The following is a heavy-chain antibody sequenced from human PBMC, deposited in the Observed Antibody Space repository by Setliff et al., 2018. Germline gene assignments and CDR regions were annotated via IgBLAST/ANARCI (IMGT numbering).Heavy chain of an antibody. V-gene: IGHV1-24*01. CDR3: ATNAGRSSSWYPRRPGEGHAFDI. D-gene: IGHD6-13*01. Sequence: ASVKVSCKVSGYTLTELSRHWVRQAPGKGLEWMGGFDPEDGETIYAQKFQGRVTMTEDTSTDTAYMELSSLRSEDTAVYYSATNAGRSSSWYPRRPGEGHAFDIWGQGTMVTVSS. CDR2: FDPEDGET. CDR1: GYTLTELS. J-gene: IGHJ3*02.